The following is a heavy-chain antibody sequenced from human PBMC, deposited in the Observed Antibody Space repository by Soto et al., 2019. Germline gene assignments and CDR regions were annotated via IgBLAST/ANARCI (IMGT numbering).Heavy chain of an antibody. V-gene: IGHV1-2*04. CDR2: INPNSGGT. Sequence: ASVKVSCKASGYTFTGYYMHWVRQAPGQGLEWMGWINPNSGGTNYAQKFQGWVTMTRDTSISTAYMELSRLRSDDTAVYYCARDNGSGSPSTFGYWGQGPRVTVSS. D-gene: IGHD1-26*01. CDR3: ARDNGSGSPSTFGY. CDR1: GYTFTGYY. J-gene: IGHJ4*02.